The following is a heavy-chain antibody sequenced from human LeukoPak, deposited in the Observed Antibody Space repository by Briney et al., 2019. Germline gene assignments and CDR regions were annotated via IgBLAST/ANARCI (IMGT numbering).Heavy chain of an antibody. CDR2: IYSGGNT. V-gene: IGHV3-53*01. D-gene: IGHD2-2*01. Sequence: GSLRLSCAASGFTVSSNYTSWVRQAPGKGLEWVSVIYSGGNTYYADSVKGRFTISRDNSKNTLYLQMNSLRAEDTAVYYCAREYCSSTSCPIMDVWGKGTTVTVSS. J-gene: IGHJ6*04. CDR1: GFTVSSNY. CDR3: AREYCSSTSCPIMDV.